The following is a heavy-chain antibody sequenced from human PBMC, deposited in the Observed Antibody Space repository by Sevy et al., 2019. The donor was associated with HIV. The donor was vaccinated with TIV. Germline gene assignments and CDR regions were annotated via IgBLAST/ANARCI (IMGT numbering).Heavy chain of an antibody. V-gene: IGHV3-48*03. J-gene: IGHJ1*01. CDR1: GFTFSSYE. D-gene: IGHD6-13*01. Sequence: GGSLRLSCVASGFTFSSYEMNWVRQAPGKGLEWVSHISTSGSIIHYEDSVKRRFTISRNNAKNTLYLQMNSLRAEDTAVYYCAREDGSRQYFQYWGQGTLVTVSS. CDR2: ISTSGSII. CDR3: AREDGSRQYFQY.